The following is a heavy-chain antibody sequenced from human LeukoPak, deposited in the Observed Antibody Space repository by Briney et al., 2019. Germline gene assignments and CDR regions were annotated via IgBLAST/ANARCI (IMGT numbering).Heavy chain of an antibody. CDR1: GFTFSDHY. J-gene: IGHJ2*01. CDR2: SRNKANSYST. Sequence: GGSLRLSCAASGFTFSDHYMDWVRQAPGKGLEWVGRSRNKANSYSTEYAASVKGRFSISRDNSKNSVYRQMNSLKTEDTAVYYCARGSASAPTLQLYF. V-gene: IGHV3-72*01. D-gene: IGHD1-1*01. CDR3: ARGSASAPTLQLYF.